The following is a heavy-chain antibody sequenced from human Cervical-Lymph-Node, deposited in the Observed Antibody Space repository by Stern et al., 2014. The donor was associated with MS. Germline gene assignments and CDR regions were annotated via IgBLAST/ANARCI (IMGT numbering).Heavy chain of an antibody. D-gene: IGHD3-10*01. CDR3: ARRFGELYLAFFDA. J-gene: IGHJ4*02. CDR1: GYTFSNFG. CDR2: ISPYTGDT. Sequence: VQLLQSGAEVKKPGAAVKVSCKASGYTFSNFGIAWLRQAPGQGLEWMGWISPYTGDTNYAQKVQDRVTLTTDTLTSTAYMELRSLTSDDTAVYYCARRFGELYLAFFDAWGQGALVTVSS. V-gene: IGHV1-18*04.